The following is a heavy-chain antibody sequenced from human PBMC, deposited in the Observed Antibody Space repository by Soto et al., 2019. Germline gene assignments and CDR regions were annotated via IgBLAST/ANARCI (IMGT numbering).Heavy chain of an antibody. V-gene: IGHV1-18*01. CDR3: ARVNGITMVRGVIIGNCFDP. J-gene: IGHJ5*02. CDR2: ISAYNGNT. Sequence: ASVKVSCKASGYTFTSYGISWVRQAPGQGPEWMGWISAYNGNTNYAQKLQGRVTMTTDTSTSTAYIELRSLRSDDTAVYYCARVNGITMVRGVIIGNCFDPWG. CDR1: GYTFTSYG. D-gene: IGHD3-10*01.